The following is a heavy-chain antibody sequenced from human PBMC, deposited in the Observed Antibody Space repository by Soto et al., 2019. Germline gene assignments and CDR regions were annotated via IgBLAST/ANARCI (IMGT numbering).Heavy chain of an antibody. V-gene: IGHV3-48*01. CDR1: GFTFSTYS. Sequence: EVQLVESGGDLVQPGGSLRLSCAASGFTFSTYSMNWVRQAPGKGLEWVAYVSRGSPTMHYADSVKGRFTISRDNAKNSLYLKMNGLKADDPAVYYCTRDPEALDYWGQGTLVTVPS. J-gene: IGHJ4*02. CDR2: VSRGSPTM. CDR3: TRDPEALDY.